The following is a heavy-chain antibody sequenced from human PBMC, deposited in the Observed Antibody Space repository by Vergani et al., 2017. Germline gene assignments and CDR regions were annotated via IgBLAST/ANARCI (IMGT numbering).Heavy chain of an antibody. V-gene: IGHV3-30*02. CDR1: GYTFGHFD. Sequence: QEQLLQSGGGVVQPGGSLRLSCIGPGYTFGHFDMHWVRQAPGKGLAWVAFIRDDGSNPQYIDSVKGRFTISRDNSKDTLFLQMTGLRPEDTGTYFCAKKGGSLYYYGVDVWGQGTTITVSS. J-gene: IGHJ6*02. D-gene: IGHD1-26*01. CDR3: AKKGGSLYYYGVDV. CDR2: IRDDGSNP.